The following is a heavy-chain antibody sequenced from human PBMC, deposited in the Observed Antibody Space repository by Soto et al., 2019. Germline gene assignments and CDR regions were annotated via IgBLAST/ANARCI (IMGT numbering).Heavy chain of an antibody. CDR3: ASKKDNIVTLDY. J-gene: IGHJ4*02. V-gene: IGHV4-34*01. D-gene: IGHD5-12*01. CDR1: GGSFSGYY. Sequence: KASETLSLTCAVYGGSFSGYYWSWIRQPPGKGLEWIGEINHSGSTNYNPSLKSRVTISVDTSKNQFSLKLSSVTAADTAVYYCASKKDNIVTLDYWGQGTLVTVSS. CDR2: INHSGST.